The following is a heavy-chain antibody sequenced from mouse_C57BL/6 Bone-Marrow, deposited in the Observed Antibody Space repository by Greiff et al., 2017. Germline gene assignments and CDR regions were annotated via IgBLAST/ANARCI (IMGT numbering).Heavy chain of an antibody. Sequence: VQLQASGPELVKPGASVKISCKASGYAFSSSWMNWVKQRPGKGLEWIGRIYPGDGDTTYNGKFKGKATLTADKSSSTAYMQLSSLTSEDSAVYFCSRGSTVVDYFDYWGQGTTLTVSA. J-gene: IGHJ2*01. CDR3: SRGSTVVDYFDY. V-gene: IGHV1-82*01. CDR1: GYAFSSSW. CDR2: IYPGDGDT. D-gene: IGHD1-1*01.